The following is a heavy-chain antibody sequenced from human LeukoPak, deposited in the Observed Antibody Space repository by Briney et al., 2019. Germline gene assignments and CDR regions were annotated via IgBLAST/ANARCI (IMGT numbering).Heavy chain of an antibody. CDR3: ARRLSSVADYYFDY. Sequence: SETLSLTCTVSGGSITSNSYYWGWIRQPPGKGLEWIGTIYHSGGTFYNPSLKSRVTISVDTSKNQFSLKLSSVTAADTAVYYCARRLSSVADYYFDYWGQGTLVTVSS. CDR2: IYHSGGT. CDR1: GGSITSNSYY. J-gene: IGHJ4*02. D-gene: IGHD6-19*01. V-gene: IGHV4-39*01.